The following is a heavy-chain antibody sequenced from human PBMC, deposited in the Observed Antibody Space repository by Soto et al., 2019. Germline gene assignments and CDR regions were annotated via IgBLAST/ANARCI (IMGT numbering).Heavy chain of an antibody. Sequence: ESGGGLVQPGGSLRLSCAASGFTVSSNYMSWVRQAPGKGLEWVSVIYSGGSTYYADSVKGRFTISRHNSKNTLYLQMNSLRAEDTAVYYCARFGDTNVVCLYDIRCAFDIWGQGTMVTVSS. CDR2: IYSGGST. CDR3: ARFGDTNVVCLYDIRCAFDI. V-gene: IGHV3-53*04. J-gene: IGHJ3*02. D-gene: IGHD2-8*01. CDR1: GFTVSSNY.